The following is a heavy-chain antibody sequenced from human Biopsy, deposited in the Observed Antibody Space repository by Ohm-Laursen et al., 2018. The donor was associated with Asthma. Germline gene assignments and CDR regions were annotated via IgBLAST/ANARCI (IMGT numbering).Heavy chain of an antibody. Sequence: TLSLTCAVSGDSIDSGDYSWTWIRQSPGVGMEWIGYIYRNGDTHYNPTLKNRVTISIDRSKNQFSLRLRSVTAADTAVYYCARGWNCGGDCYSLDSWGQGPLVTVSS. CDR1: GDSIDSGDYS. CDR2: IYRNGDT. V-gene: IGHV4-30-2*06. CDR3: ARGWNCGGDCYSLDS. J-gene: IGHJ4*02. D-gene: IGHD2-21*02.